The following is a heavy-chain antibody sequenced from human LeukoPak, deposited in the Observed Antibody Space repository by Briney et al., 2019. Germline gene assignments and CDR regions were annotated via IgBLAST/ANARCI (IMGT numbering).Heavy chain of an antibody. D-gene: IGHD3-10*01. CDR1: GYSFTSYW. J-gene: IGHJ3*02. Sequence: GESLKISFKGSGYSFTSYWIGWVRQMPGKGLEWMGIIYPGDSDTRYSPSFQGQVTISADKSISTAYLQWSSLKASDTAMYYCARQSHHIITGGPFDIWGQGTMVTVSS. CDR3: ARQSHHIITGGPFDI. V-gene: IGHV5-51*01. CDR2: IYPGDSDT.